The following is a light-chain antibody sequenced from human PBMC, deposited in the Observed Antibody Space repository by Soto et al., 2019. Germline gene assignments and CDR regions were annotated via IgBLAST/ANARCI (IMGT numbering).Light chain of an antibody. Sequence: QSALTQPRSVSGSPGQSVTISCTGTSSDVSGYNYVSWYQQHPGKAPKLMIYDVSKRPSGVPDRFSGSKSGNTASLTISGLQAEDEADYYCCSYAGSYRVFGTGTKLTVL. J-gene: IGLJ1*01. V-gene: IGLV2-11*01. CDR2: DVS. CDR1: SSDVSGYNY. CDR3: CSYAGSYRV.